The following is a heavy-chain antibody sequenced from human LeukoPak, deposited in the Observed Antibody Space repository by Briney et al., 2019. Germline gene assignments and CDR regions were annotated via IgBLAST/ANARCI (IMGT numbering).Heavy chain of an antibody. CDR2: ISGSGGRT. CDR1: GFTFSSHA. CDR3: AKGLAVAGHFDY. D-gene: IGHD6-19*01. V-gene: IGHV3-23*01. Sequence: PGGSLRLSCAASGFTFSSHAMSWVRQAPGKGLEWVSAISGSGGRTYYADSVKGRFTISRDKSKNTLYPQMNSLRAEDTAVYYCAKGLAVAGHFDYWGQGTLVTVSS. J-gene: IGHJ4*02.